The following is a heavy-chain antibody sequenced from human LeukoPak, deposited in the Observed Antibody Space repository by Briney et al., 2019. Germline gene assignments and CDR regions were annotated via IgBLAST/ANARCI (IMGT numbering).Heavy chain of an antibody. CDR2: FDPEDGET. V-gene: IGHV1-24*01. J-gene: IGHJ4*02. D-gene: IGHD6-13*01. CDR1: GYTLTELS. CDR3: ATDRRHSSSFHFDY. Sequence: ASVKVSCKVSGYTLTELSMHWVRQAPGEGLEWMGGFDPEDGETIYAQKFQGRVTMTEDTSTDTAYMELSSLRSEDTAVYYCATDRRHSSSFHFDYWGQGTLVTVSS.